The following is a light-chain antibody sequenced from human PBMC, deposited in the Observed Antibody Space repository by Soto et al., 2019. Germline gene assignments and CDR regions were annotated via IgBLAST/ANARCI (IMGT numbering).Light chain of an antibody. CDR3: SSYTSSRAYV. Sequence: ALTQPASVSGSPGQSITISCTGTSSDVGGYNYVSWYQQQSGKAPKLMIHEVSNRPSGVSNRFSGSKSGNTASLTISGLQAEDEADYYCSSYTSSRAYVFGIGTKLTVL. CDR2: EVS. V-gene: IGLV2-14*01. CDR1: SSDVGGYNY. J-gene: IGLJ1*01.